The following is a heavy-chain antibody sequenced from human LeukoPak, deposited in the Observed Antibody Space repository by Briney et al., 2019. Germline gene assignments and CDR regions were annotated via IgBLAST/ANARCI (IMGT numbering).Heavy chain of an antibody. V-gene: IGHV3-11*01. CDR1: GFTFSDYY. CDR3: ASSSGYSGYRTKPYYFDY. J-gene: IGHJ4*02. D-gene: IGHD5-12*01. Sequence: GGSLRLSCAASGFTFSDYYMSWIRQAPGKGLEWVSYISSSGSTIYYADSVKGRFTISRDNAKNSLYLQMNSLRAEDTAVYYCASSSGYSGYRTKPYYFDYWGQGTLVTVSS. CDR2: ISSSGSTI.